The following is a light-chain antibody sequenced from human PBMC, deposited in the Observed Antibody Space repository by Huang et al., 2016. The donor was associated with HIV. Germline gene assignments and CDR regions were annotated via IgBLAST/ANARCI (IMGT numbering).Light chain of an antibody. V-gene: IGKV1-39*01. CDR3: QQTYSAPSIT. CDR1: QVISSY. J-gene: IGKJ5*01. CDR2: ATS. Sequence: DIQMTQSPSSLSASVGDRVTITCRASQVISSYLNWYQQKPGKAPKLMIYATSSLQNGVPSRFSGIGSGTDFTLTISSLQPDDFATYYCQQTYSAPSITFGQGTRLEIK.